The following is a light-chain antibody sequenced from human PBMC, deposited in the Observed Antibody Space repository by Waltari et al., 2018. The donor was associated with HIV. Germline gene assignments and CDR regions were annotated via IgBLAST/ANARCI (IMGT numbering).Light chain of an antibody. Sequence: DIVMTQSPDSLAVSLGERATINCTSSRTVFYSSDNRNYLAWYLQRPGHPPRVLIFWASNPPYRVPDRFSGSGSGTEFSLTLSSLQADDVGIYYCQQYYSVPPTFGGGTKVEI. V-gene: IGKV4-1*01. J-gene: IGKJ4*01. CDR2: WAS. CDR3: QQYYSVPPT. CDR1: RTVFYSSDNRNY.